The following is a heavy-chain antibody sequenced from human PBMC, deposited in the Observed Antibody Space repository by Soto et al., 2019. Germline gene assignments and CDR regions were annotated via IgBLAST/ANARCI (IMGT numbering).Heavy chain of an antibody. CDR2: INAGNGNT. V-gene: IGHV1-3*01. J-gene: IGHJ4*02. Sequence: GASVKSSCKASGYTFTSYAMHWVRQAPGQRLEWMGWINAGNGNTKYSQKFQGRVTITRDTSASTAYMELSSLRSEDTAVYYCARSAAYCGGDCYHYGYWGQGTLVTVSS. CDR1: GYTFTSYA. CDR3: ARSAAYCGGDCYHYGY. D-gene: IGHD2-21*02.